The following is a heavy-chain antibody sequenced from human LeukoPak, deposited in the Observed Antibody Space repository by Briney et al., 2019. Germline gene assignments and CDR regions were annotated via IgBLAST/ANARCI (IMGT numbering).Heavy chain of an antibody. J-gene: IGHJ6*02. CDR1: GFAFHNYA. V-gene: IGHV3-9*01. Sequence: GRSLRLFCVGSGFAFHNYAMHWVRRPPGKGLEWVSAINWNSDTKAYADSVKGRFTISRDRARNSLYLQMDSLRPEDTALYYCAKDTGGNGAYFYAMDVWGQGTSVTVSS. CDR3: AKDTGGNGAYFYAMDV. D-gene: IGHD4-23*01. CDR2: INWNSDTK.